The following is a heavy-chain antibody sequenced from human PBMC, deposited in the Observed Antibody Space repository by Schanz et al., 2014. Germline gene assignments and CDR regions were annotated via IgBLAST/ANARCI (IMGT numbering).Heavy chain of an antibody. CDR3: VRDILHRVYDSGSP. D-gene: IGHD3-10*01. CDR2: ITYNGGTI. Sequence: EVQLAESGGGLVQPGGSLRLSCAASTFTFSSDWMSWVRQAPGKGLEWISYITYNGGTIYYADSVKGRFTISRDNAKNSVFLQMNSLRAEDTVVYYCVRDILHRVYDSGSPWGQGTLVTVSS. V-gene: IGHV3-48*01. CDR1: TFTFSSDW. J-gene: IGHJ5*02.